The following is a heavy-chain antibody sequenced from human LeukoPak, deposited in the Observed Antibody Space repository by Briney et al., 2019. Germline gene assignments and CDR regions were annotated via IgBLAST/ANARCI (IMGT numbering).Heavy chain of an antibody. CDR1: GFTFSSYA. V-gene: IGHV3-23*01. CDR2: ISGSGDSS. CDR3: ARPNTNCSGGSCYNLFYYYGMDV. D-gene: IGHD2-15*01. Sequence: PGGSLRLSCAASGFTFSSYAMNWVRQAPGKGLEWVSIISGSGDSSYYADSVKGRFTISRDNSKNTLYLQMNSLRAEDTAVYYCARPNTNCSGGSCYNLFYYYGMDVWGQGTTVTVSS. J-gene: IGHJ6*02.